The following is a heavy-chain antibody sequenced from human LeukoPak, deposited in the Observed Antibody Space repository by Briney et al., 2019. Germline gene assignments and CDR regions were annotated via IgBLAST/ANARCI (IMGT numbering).Heavy chain of an antibody. V-gene: IGHV4-34*01. D-gene: IGHD3-10*01. J-gene: IGHJ4*02. CDR1: GVPFSGYY. Sequence: SETLSLTCAVYGVPFSGYYWSWLRQPPGKGLEWFGEINHSGSTNYNPSLKSRVTISVDTSKNQFSLKLSSVTAADTAVYYCARGGTRGVIPAYYFDYWGQGTLVTVSS. CDR3: ARGGTRGVIPAYYFDY. CDR2: INHSGST.